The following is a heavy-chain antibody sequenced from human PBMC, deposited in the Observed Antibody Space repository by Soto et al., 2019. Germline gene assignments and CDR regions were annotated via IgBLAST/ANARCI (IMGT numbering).Heavy chain of an antibody. J-gene: IGHJ4*02. CDR2: ISSSGSTI. Sequence: EVQLVESGGGLVQPGGSLRLSCAASGFTFSSYEMNWVRQAPGKGLEWVSYISSSGSTIYYADSVKGRFTISRDNAKNSLYLQMNSLRAEDTAVYYCARAAGGFVVPAAIDYWGQGTLVTVSS. CDR3: ARAAGGFVVPAAIDY. CDR1: GFTFSSYE. V-gene: IGHV3-48*03. D-gene: IGHD2-2*01.